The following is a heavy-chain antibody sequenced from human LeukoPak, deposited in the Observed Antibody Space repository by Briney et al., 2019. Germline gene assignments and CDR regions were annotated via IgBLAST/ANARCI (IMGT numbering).Heavy chain of an antibody. CDR2: IYTSGST. CDR1: GGSTSSYY. CDR3: ARLLVVRGVSRVGWFDP. D-gene: IGHD3-10*01. J-gene: IGHJ5*02. Sequence: PSETLSLTCTVSGGSTSSYYWSWIRQPAGKGLEWIGRIYTSGSTNYNPSLKSRVTMSVDTSKNQFSLKLSSVTAADTAVYYCARLLVVRGVSRVGWFDPWGQGTLVTVSS. V-gene: IGHV4-4*07.